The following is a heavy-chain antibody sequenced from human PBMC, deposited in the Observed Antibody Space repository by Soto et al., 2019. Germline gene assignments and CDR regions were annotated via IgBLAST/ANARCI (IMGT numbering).Heavy chain of an antibody. J-gene: IGHJ6*02. CDR2: IIPMFGTA. V-gene: IGHV1-69*06. Sequence: QVHLVQSGAEVKKPGSSVKVSCTASGGTFGSYTVTWVRQAPGQGLEWMGEIIPMFGTASYAQKFQGRVTLTADKSTTTAHMELRSLSSDDTAVYFCARQRAMQPHFYSGMDVWGQGTTVTVSS. CDR3: ARQRAMQPHFYSGMDV. CDR1: GGTFGSYT.